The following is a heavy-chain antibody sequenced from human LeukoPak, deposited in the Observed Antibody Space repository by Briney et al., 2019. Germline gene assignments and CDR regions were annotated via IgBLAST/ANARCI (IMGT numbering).Heavy chain of an antibody. D-gene: IGHD6-19*01. Sequence: PGGSLRLSCVASGFTFSSYAMSWVRQAPGKGLEWVSTSADHTYYADSVKGRFTISRDNSKNTLYLQMNSLRAEDTAVYYCAKGASSGWTPLDYWGQGTLVTVSS. V-gene: IGHV3-23*01. J-gene: IGHJ4*02. CDR1: GFTFSSYA. CDR2: SADHT. CDR3: AKGASSGWTPLDY.